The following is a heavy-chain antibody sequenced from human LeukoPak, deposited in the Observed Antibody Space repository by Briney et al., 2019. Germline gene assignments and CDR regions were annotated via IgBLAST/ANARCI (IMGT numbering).Heavy chain of an antibody. J-gene: IGHJ4*02. V-gene: IGHV4-39*01. Sequence: SETLSLTCAVSDGSISTSSYYWGWIRQPPGKGLEWIGTIYYSGSTYYNPSLKSRVTISVDTSKNQFSLKLSSVTAADTAVYYCARRGGGSDYWGQGTLVTVSS. CDR2: IYYSGST. CDR3: ARRGGGSDY. D-gene: IGHD2-15*01. CDR1: DGSISTSSYY.